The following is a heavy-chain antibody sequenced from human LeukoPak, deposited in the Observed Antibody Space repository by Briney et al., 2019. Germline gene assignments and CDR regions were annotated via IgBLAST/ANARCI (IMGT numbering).Heavy chain of an antibody. V-gene: IGHV3-23*01. Sequence: GGSLRLSCAASGFTFSSYAMSWVRQAPGKGLEWVSAISGSGGSTDYADSVKGRFTISRDNSKNTLYLQMNSLRAEDTAVYYCAKSLWFGELPWFGPWGQGTLVTVSS. CDR2: ISGSGGST. J-gene: IGHJ5*02. CDR1: GFTFSSYA. CDR3: AKSLWFGELPWFGP. D-gene: IGHD3-10*01.